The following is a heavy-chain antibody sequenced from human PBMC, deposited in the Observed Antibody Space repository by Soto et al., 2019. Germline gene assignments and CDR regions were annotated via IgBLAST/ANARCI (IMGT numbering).Heavy chain of an antibody. V-gene: IGHV4-4*02. D-gene: IGHD4-17*01. J-gene: IGHJ4*02. CDR2: IYHSGST. Sequence: QVQLQESGPGLVKPSGTLSLTCAVSGGSISSSNWWSWVRQPPGKGLEWIGEIYHSGSTNYNPSLQSRVTISVDKSKKHFSLKLSSVTAADTAVYYCARWHGDYQSSDYYFDYWGQGTLVTVSS. CDR1: GGSISSSNW. CDR3: ARWHGDYQSSDYYFDY.